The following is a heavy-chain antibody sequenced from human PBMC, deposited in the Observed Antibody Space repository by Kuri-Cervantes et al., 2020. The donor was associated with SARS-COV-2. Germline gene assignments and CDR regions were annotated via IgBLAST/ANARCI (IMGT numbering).Heavy chain of an antibody. CDR2: IVVGSGNT. Sequence: SVKVSCKASGGTFSSYAISWVRQARGQRLEWIGWIVVGSGNTNYAQKFQERVTITRDMSTSTAYMELSSLRSEDTAVYYCARDRAARGHNWFDPWGQGTLVTVSS. CDR1: GGTFSSYA. D-gene: IGHD6-25*01. CDR3: ARDRAARGHNWFDP. J-gene: IGHJ5*02. V-gene: IGHV1-58*02.